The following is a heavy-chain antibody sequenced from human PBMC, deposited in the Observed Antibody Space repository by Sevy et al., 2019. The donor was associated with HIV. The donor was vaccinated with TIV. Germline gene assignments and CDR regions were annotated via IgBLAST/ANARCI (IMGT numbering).Heavy chain of an antibody. J-gene: IGHJ6*02. CDR3: ARDGGYSDYGMDV. CDR1: GFTFSSYN. Sequence: GGSLRLSCAASGFTFSSYNMNWVRQAPGKGLEWISFISSGGHNIYYADSVKGRFVIFRESAKNSVFLQMNSLGVDDTAVEYCARDGGYSDYGMDVWGQGTTVTVSS. V-gene: IGHV3-48*01. CDR2: ISSGGHNI. D-gene: IGHD2-15*01.